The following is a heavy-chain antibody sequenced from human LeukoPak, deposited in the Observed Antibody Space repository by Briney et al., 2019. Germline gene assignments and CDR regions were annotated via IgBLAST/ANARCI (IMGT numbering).Heavy chain of an antibody. V-gene: IGHV3-30-3*01. Sequence: PGGSLRLSCAASGFTFSSYAMHWVRQAPGKGLEWVAVISYDGSNKYYADSVKGRFTISRDNSKNTLYLQMNSLRAEDTAVYYCARSGSGSYIDYWGQGTLVTVSS. CDR1: GFTFSSYA. J-gene: IGHJ4*02. CDR3: ARSGSGSYIDY. D-gene: IGHD3-10*01. CDR2: ISYDGSNK.